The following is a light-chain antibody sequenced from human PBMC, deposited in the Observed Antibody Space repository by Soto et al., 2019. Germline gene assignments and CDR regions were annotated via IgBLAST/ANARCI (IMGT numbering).Light chain of an antibody. CDR3: QQYGMSPL. V-gene: IGKV3-20*01. CDR2: GAS. Sequence: EIVLTQSPGTLSLSPGARATLSCRASQSVSNSYLAWYQQKPGQAPRLLIYGASSRATGIPDRFSGSGSGTDFTLTISRLEPEDFAVYYCQQYGMSPLFGGGTKVEIK. CDR1: QSVSNSY. J-gene: IGKJ4*01.